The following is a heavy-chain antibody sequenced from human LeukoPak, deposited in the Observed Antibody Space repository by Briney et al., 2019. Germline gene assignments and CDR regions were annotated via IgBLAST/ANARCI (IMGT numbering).Heavy chain of an antibody. Sequence: SETLSLTCTVSGGSISSSSYYWGWIRQPPGKGLEWIGEINHSGSTNYNPSLKSRVTISVDTSKNQFSLKLSSVTAADTAVYYCARGLPFDYWGQGTLVTVSS. J-gene: IGHJ4*02. V-gene: IGHV4-39*07. CDR3: ARGLPFDY. CDR1: GGSISSSSYY. CDR2: INHSGST.